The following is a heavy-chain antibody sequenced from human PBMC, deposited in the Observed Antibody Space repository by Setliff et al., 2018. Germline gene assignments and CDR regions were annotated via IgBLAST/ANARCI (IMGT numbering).Heavy chain of an antibody. Sequence: ASVKVSCKASGYTFTSHYMHWVRQAPGLGLEWMGTINPSGGRTSYAQKFQGRVTMTRXXXTSTVYMDMSSLRSEDTAVYYCARDVFPYHYEGAFDIWGQGTMVTVSS. V-gene: IGHV1-46*01. J-gene: IGHJ3*02. CDR3: ARDVFPYHYEGAFDI. CDR2: INPSGGRT. CDR1: GYTFTSHY. D-gene: IGHD3-22*01.